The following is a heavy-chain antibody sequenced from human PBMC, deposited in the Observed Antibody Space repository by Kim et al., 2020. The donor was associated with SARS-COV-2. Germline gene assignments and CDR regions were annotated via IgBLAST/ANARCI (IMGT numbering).Heavy chain of an antibody. J-gene: IGHJ4*02. Sequence: GGSLRRSCAASGFTFSSYAMSWVRQAPGKGLEWVSGISGSGGSSYYADSVKGRFTIFRDNSKNTLHLEMNSLRAEDTAVYYCAKDRQLTSVTTNFDYWCQGTLVTVSP. CDR2: ISGSGGSS. CDR3: AKDRQLTSVTTNFDY. D-gene: IGHD4-17*01. V-gene: IGHV3-23*01. CDR1: GFTFSSYA.